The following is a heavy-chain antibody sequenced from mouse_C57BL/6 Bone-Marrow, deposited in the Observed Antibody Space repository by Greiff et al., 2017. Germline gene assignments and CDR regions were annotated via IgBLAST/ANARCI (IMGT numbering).Heavy chain of an antibody. CDR2: IDPSDSYT. J-gene: IGHJ4*01. D-gene: IGHD1-1*01. CDR3: ARSDYGSIPDAMDY. Sequence: VQLQQPGAELVKPGASVKLSCKASGYTFTSYWMQWVKQRPGQGLEWIGEIDPSDSYTNYNQKFKGKATLTVDTSSSTAYMQLSSLTSEDSAVYYCARSDYGSIPDAMDYWGQGTSVTVSS. CDR1: GYTFTSYW. V-gene: IGHV1-50*01.